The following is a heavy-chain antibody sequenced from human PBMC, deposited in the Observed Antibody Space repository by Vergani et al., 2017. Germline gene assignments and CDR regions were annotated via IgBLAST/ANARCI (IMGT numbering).Heavy chain of an antibody. CDR1: GFTFSSYS. V-gene: IGHV3-48*04. CDR2: ISSSSSTI. J-gene: IGHJ6*02. D-gene: IGHD3-22*01. Sequence: EVQLVESGGGLVQPGGSLRLSCAASGFTFSSYSMNWVRQAPGKGLEWVSYISSSSSTIYYADSVKGRFTISSDNAKHSLYLQMNSLRAEDTAVYYCARSPGTMIVVVITSGMDVWGQGTTVTVSS. CDR3: ARSPGTMIVVVITSGMDV.